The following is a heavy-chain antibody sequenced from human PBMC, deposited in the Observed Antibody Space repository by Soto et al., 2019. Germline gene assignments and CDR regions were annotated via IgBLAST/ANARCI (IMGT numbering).Heavy chain of an antibody. CDR1: GGTFSSYT. CDR2: IIPILGIA. Sequence: QVQLVQSGAEVKKPGSSVKVSCKASGGTFSSYTISWVRQAPGQGLEWMGRIIPILGIANYAQKFQGRVTITGDKXXNXAXTELSSLRTEDTAVYYCARASGDSYADLGYCYGMDVWGQGTTVTVSS. J-gene: IGHJ6*02. D-gene: IGHD5-18*01. CDR3: ARASGDSYADLGYCYGMDV. V-gene: IGHV1-69*02.